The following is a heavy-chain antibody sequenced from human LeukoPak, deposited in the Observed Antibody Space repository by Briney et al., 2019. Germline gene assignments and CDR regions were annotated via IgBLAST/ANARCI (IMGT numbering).Heavy chain of an antibody. CDR3: ARVHHYFDIAFDY. V-gene: IGHV1-18*01. J-gene: IGHJ4*02. CDR2: ISACNGNT. Sequence: ASVKVSCKASGYTFTSYGISWVRQAPGQGLEWMGWISACNGNTNYAQKLQGRVTMTRDMSTSTVYMELSSLRSEDTAVYYCARVHHYFDIAFDYWGQGTLVTVSS. D-gene: IGHD3-22*01. CDR1: GYTFTSYG.